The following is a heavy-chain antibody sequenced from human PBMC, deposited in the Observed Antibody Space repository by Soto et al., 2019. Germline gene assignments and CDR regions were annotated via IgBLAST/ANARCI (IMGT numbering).Heavy chain of an antibody. J-gene: IGHJ5*02. D-gene: IGHD6-13*01. Sequence: ASVKVSCKASGYTFTSYGISWVRQAPGQGLEWMGWISAYNGNTNYAQKLQGRVTMTTDTSTSTAYMELRSLRSDDTAVYYCARVIAAAGTWWFDPWGQGTLVTVSS. CDR3: ARVIAAAGTWWFDP. CDR2: ISAYNGNT. V-gene: IGHV1-18*04. CDR1: GYTFTSYG.